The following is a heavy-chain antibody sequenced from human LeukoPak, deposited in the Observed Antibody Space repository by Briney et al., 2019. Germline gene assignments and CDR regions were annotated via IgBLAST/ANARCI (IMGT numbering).Heavy chain of an antibody. CDR3: ARHSVAYAMDV. V-gene: IGHV5-51*01. J-gene: IGHJ6*02. CDR1: GYNFTSYW. Sequence: GESLKISCKGSGYNFTSYWIAWVRQMPGKGLEWMGIIYPGDSETRYSPSFQGQVTMSADKSISTAYLQWSSPKASDTAMYHCARHSVAYAMDVWGQGTTVTVSS. CDR2: IYPGDSET.